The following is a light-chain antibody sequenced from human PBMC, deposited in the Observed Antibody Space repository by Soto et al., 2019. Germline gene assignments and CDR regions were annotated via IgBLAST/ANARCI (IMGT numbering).Light chain of an antibody. V-gene: IGKV3-20*01. CDR2: GAS. Sequence: EIVLTQSPGTLSLSPGERATLSCRASQTVSSRYSAWYQQKPGQPPRLLCYGASSRATGIPGRCSGGGSGTDFPRTISRLESEDFALYYYQNYGSSLTFGPGTKVDIK. CDR3: QNYGSSLT. J-gene: IGKJ3*01. CDR1: QTVSSRY.